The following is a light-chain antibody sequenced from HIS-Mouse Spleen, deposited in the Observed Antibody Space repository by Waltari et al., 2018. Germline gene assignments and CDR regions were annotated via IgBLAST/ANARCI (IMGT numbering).Light chain of an antibody. Sequence: QSALTQPASVSGSPGQSITISCTGTSSDVGSSNLFSWYQQHPGKAPKLMIYEGSKRPSGVSNRFSGSKSGNTASLTISGLQAEDEADYYCCSYAGSSTFNWVFGGGTKLTVL. CDR3: CSYAGSSTFNWV. CDR2: EGS. J-gene: IGLJ3*02. V-gene: IGLV2-23*01. CDR1: SSDVGSSNL.